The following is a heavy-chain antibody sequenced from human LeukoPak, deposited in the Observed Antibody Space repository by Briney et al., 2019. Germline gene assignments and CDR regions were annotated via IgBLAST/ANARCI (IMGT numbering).Heavy chain of an antibody. CDR3: TRGYYDSSGYYGGGY. D-gene: IGHD3-22*01. CDR1: GFTFSSYW. Sequence: GGSLRLSCAASGFTFSSYWMSWVRQAPGKGLEWVANIKQDGSEKYYVDSVKGRFTISRDNAKNSLYLQMNSLRAEDTAVYYCTRGYYDSSGYYGGGYWGQGTLVTVSS. V-gene: IGHV3-7*04. J-gene: IGHJ4*02. CDR2: IKQDGSEK.